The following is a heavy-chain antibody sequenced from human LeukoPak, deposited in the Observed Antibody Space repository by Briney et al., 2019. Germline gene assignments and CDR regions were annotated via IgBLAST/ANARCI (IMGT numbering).Heavy chain of an antibody. CDR2: IWYDGSNK. D-gene: IGHD1-26*01. CDR1: GFTFSSYG. J-gene: IGHJ6*02. V-gene: IGHV3-33*01. CDR3: ASLPSYSGSGEVPYYYYGMDV. Sequence: PGRSLRLSCAASGFTFSSYGMHWVRQAPGKGLEWVAVIWYDGSNKYYADSVKGRFTISRDNSKNTLYLQMNSLRAEDTAVYYCASLPSYSGSGEVPYYYYGMDVWGQGTTVTVSS.